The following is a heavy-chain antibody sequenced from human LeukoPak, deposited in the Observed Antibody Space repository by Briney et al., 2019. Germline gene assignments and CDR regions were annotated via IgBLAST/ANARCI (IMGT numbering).Heavy chain of an antibody. CDR3: AKVSGYPYYYYMDV. Sequence: SETLSLTCTVSGGSIIDYYWSWIRQSAGKGLEWIGRIYTSGSTNYNPSLKSRVTISVDTSKNQFSLKLSSVTAADTAVCYCAKVSGYPYYYYMDVWGKGTTVTVSS. CDR2: IYTSGST. V-gene: IGHV4-4*07. D-gene: IGHD3-22*01. CDR1: GGSIIDYY. J-gene: IGHJ6*03.